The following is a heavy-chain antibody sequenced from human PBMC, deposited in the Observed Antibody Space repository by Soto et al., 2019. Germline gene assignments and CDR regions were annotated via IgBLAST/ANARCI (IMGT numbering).Heavy chain of an antibody. J-gene: IGHJ6*02. CDR2: IIPIFGTA. D-gene: IGHD4-17*01. CDR3: ARLSTVANPGMDV. V-gene: IGHV1-69*13. CDR1: GGTFSIYA. Sequence: ASVKVSCKASGGTFSIYAISWVRQAPGQGLEWMGGIIPIFGTANYAQKFQGRVTITADESTSTAYMELSSLRSEDTAVYYCARLSTVANPGMDVWGQGTTVTVSS.